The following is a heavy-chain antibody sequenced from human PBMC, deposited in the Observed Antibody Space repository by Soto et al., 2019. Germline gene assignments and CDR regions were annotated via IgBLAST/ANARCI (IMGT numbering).Heavy chain of an antibody. D-gene: IGHD3-22*01. J-gene: IGHJ4*02. CDR1: GFNFNNFA. CDR3: AKALTYYYDSSGDFIDY. CDR2: ISDTGGST. V-gene: IGHV3-64D*06. Sequence: GGSLRLSCAGSGFNFNNFAMHWVRQAPGTGLEYVSSISDTGGSTFHADSVKGRFIISRDNSKGTLFLQMSSLRVEDTAVYYCAKALTYYYDSSGDFIDYWGQGTLVTVSS.